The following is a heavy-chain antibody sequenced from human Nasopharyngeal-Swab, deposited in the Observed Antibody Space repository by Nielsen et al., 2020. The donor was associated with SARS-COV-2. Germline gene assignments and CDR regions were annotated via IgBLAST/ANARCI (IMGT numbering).Heavy chain of an antibody. CDR1: GFTFNNYN. Sequence: GESLKISCAASGFTFNNYNFNWVRQAPGKGLEWVSSISSSSSYIYYADSVKGRFTISRDNAKNSLYLQMNSLRAEDTAVYYCARDGLEYDFWNAYFMDVWGQGTTVTVSS. D-gene: IGHD3-3*01. J-gene: IGHJ6*02. CDR3: ARDGLEYDFWNAYFMDV. CDR2: ISSSSSYI. V-gene: IGHV3-21*01.